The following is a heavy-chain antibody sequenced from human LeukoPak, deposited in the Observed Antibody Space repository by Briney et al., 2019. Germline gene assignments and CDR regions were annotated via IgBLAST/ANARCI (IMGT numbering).Heavy chain of an antibody. J-gene: IGHJ3*02. CDR2: ISYSGGT. CDR1: GGSISSSNYY. V-gene: IGHV4-39*02. D-gene: IGHD3-22*01. Sequence: SETLSLTCTVSGGSISSSNYYWGWTRQPPGKGLEWFVSISYSGGTSYNPSLRSRVTISVDTSKNQFSLKLNSVTAADTAVYYCAREVEYYDSSGYRPHAFDIWGQGTVVTVSS. CDR3: AREVEYYDSSGYRPHAFDI.